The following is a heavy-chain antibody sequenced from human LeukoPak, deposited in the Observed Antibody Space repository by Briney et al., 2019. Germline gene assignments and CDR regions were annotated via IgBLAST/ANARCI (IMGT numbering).Heavy chain of an antibody. CDR3: ARDLEPYYYDSSGYRFDP. J-gene: IGHJ5*02. V-gene: IGHV3-7*01. CDR1: GFTLSSYW. Sequence: PGGSLRLSCAASGFTLSSYWMSWIRQAPGKGLEWVANIKQDGSEKYYVDSVKGRFTISRDNAKNSLYLQMNSLRAEDTAVYYCARDLEPYYYDSSGYRFDPWGQGTLVTVSS. CDR2: IKQDGSEK. D-gene: IGHD3-22*01.